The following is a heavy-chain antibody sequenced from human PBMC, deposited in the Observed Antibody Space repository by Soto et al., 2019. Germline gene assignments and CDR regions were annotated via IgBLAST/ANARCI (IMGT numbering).Heavy chain of an antibody. CDR3: ARNGTLTGYSYGMDV. CDR2: IIPIFDTA. Sequence: SVTVSCKASGGTFSDFTIDWVRQAPGQRLEWMGGIIPIFDTANYAENFQGRVTITADESTSTSFMEVSSLRSEDTAVYYCARNGTLTGYSYGMDVWGQGTMVTVSS. D-gene: IGHD1-1*01. J-gene: IGHJ6*02. CDR1: GGTFSDFT. V-gene: IGHV1-69*13.